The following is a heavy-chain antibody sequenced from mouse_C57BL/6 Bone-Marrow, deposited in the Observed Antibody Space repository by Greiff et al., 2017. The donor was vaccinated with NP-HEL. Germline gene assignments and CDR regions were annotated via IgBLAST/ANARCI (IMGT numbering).Heavy chain of an antibody. J-gene: IGHJ1*03. V-gene: IGHV2-6*02. D-gene: IGHD2-2*01. CDR3: ARCENGNDVWYFEV. CDR2: IWSAGST. CDR1: GFSLTSYG. Sequence: VQLQQSGPGLVQPSQSLSLTCTVSGFSLTSYGVHWVRQPPGKGLEWLVVIWSAGSTTYNSALKSRLSISKDNSKSQVFLKMNSLQSDDTAMYYCARCENGNDVWYFEVWGTGTTVTVSS.